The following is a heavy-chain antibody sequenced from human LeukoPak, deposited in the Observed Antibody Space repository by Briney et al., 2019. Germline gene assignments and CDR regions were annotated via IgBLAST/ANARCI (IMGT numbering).Heavy chain of an antibody. Sequence: ASMKVSCKASGYTFTSYGISWVRQAPGQGLEWMGWISAYNGNANYAQKIQGRVAMTTDTSTNTAYMDLRSLRSDDTAVYYCARDWGGSGTYWSPPFFDYWGQGTLVTVSS. CDR1: GYTFTSYG. CDR2: ISAYNGNA. V-gene: IGHV1-18*01. CDR3: ARDWGGSGTYWSPPFFDY. J-gene: IGHJ4*02. D-gene: IGHD1-26*01.